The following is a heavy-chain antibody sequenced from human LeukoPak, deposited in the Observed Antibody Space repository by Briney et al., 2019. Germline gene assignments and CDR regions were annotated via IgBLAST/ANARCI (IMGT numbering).Heavy chain of an antibody. J-gene: IGHJ4*02. CDR2: INPSGGST. D-gene: IGHD5-18*01. CDR1: GYTFTNYY. V-gene: IGHV1-46*01. CDR3: ARSQGGAYSYGTDY. Sequence: ASVKVSCKASGYTFTNYYMQGVRQAPGQGLEWMGIINPSGGSTDYAQKFQGRVSMTRDTSTSTVYMELNSLRSEDTAVYYCARSQGGAYSYGTDYWGQGTLVTVSS.